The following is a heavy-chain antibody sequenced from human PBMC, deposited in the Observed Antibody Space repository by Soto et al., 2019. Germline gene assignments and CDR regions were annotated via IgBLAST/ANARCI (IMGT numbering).Heavy chain of an antibody. D-gene: IGHD2-15*01. CDR1: GYTFTSYA. Sequence: ASVKVSCKASGYTFTSYAIHWVRQVPGQRLEWMGWINTGTDNTKYSQKFQGRVTITRDTSANTAYMELSSLRSEDTAVYYCERDRSLVVTDWGQGPLVTVSS. J-gene: IGHJ4*02. CDR3: ERDRSLVVTD. CDR2: INTGTDNT. V-gene: IGHV1-3*04.